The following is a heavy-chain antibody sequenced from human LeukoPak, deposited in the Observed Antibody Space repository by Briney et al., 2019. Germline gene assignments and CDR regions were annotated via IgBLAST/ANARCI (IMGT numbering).Heavy chain of an antibody. CDR3: ATVRFLEWLFGY. V-gene: IGHV1-24*01. CDR2: FDPEDGET. CDR1: GYTLTELS. J-gene: IGHJ4*02. D-gene: IGHD3-3*01. Sequence: ASVKVSCKVSGYTLTELSMHWVRQAPGEGLEWMGGFDPEDGETIYAQKFQGRVTMTEDTSTDTAYMELSSLRSEDTAVYYCATVRFLEWLFGYWGQGTLVTVSS.